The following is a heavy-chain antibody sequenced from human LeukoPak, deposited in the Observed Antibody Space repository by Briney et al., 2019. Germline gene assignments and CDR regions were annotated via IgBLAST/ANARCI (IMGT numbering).Heavy chain of an antibody. J-gene: IGHJ4*02. Sequence: PGGSLRLSCAASGFTFSDYYMTWIRQAPGKGLEWVSCISSSGSTIFYADSVKGRFAISGDNAKGSLFLQMNSLRAEDTAVYYCARVNRVTAIQELDYWGQGTLVTVSS. CDR3: ARVNRVTAIQELDY. CDR2: ISSSGSTI. CDR1: GFTFSDYY. V-gene: IGHV3-11*01. D-gene: IGHD2-21*02.